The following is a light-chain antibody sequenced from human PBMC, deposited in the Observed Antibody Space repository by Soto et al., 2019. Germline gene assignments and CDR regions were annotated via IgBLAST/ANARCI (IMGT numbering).Light chain of an antibody. J-gene: IGKJ1*01. CDR3: QQYNNWPLT. V-gene: IGKV3-15*01. Sequence: EIVLTQSPGTLSLSPGERATLSCRASQSVSSYLAWYQQKPGQAPRLLIYGASTRATGIPARFSGSGSGTEFTPTISSLQSEDFAVYYCQQYNNWPLTFGQGTKVDIK. CDR2: GAS. CDR1: QSVSSY.